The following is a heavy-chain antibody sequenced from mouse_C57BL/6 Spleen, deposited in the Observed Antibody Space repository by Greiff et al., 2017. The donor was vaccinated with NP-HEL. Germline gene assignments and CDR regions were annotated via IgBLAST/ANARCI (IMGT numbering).Heavy chain of an antibody. CDR3: ARGDGNYVGFAY. CDR2: INPNNGGT. D-gene: IGHD2-1*01. V-gene: IGHV1-18*01. CDR1: GYTFTDYN. J-gene: IGHJ3*01. Sequence: VQLQQSGPELVKPGASVKIPCKASGYTFTDYNMDWVKQSHGKSLEWIGDINPNNGGTISNQKFKGKATLTVDQSSSTAYMELRSLTSEDTAVYYCARGDGNYVGFAYWGQGTLVTVSA.